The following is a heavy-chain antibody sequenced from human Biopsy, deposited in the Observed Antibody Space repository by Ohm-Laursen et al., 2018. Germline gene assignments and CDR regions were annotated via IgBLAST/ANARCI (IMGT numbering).Heavy chain of an antibody. V-gene: IGHV1-8*02. CDR2: MNPNSGNT. CDR1: GGTFINYA. Sequence: SVKVSCKASGGTFINYAISWVRQATGQGLEWMGWMNPNSGNTDYAQKFQGRVTMTRNTSMSTAYMELNSLRSEDTAVYYCARGSFWFGGNYYYYGMDVWGQGTTVTVSS. D-gene: IGHD3-10*01. J-gene: IGHJ6*02. CDR3: ARGSFWFGGNYYYYGMDV.